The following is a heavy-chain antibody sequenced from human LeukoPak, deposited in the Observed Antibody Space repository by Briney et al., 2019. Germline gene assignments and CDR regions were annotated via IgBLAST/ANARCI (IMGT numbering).Heavy chain of an antibody. V-gene: IGHV4-59*01. D-gene: IGHD5-24*01. CDR2: IYYTGST. CDR1: GGSINKYH. J-gene: IGHJ2*01. CDR3: ARDPGDGYSVWYFDL. Sequence: SETLSLTCTVSGGSINKYHWSWIRQPPEKGLEWIGYIYYTGSTSYNPSLKSRATISVDTSKNQFSLKVSSVTAADTALYYCARDPGDGYSVWYFDLWGRGTLVTVSS.